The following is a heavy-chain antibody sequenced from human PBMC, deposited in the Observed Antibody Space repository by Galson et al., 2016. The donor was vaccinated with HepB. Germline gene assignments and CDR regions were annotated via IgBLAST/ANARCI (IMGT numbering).Heavy chain of an antibody. Sequence: SVKVSCKASGYSFTSHSISWVRQAPGQGLEWMGYITTYSGDTYYAPNLQGRVTMTTDTSTRTAYMELRSLRSDDTAVYYCARDRENYGSGSDYWGQGTLVTVSS. D-gene: IGHD3-10*01. CDR1: GYSFTSHS. V-gene: IGHV1-18*01. J-gene: IGHJ4*02. CDR3: ARDRENYGSGSDY. CDR2: ITTYSGDT.